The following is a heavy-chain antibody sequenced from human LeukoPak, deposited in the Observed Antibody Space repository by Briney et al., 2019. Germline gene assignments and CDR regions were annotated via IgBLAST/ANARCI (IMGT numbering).Heavy chain of an antibody. D-gene: IGHD5-24*01. Sequence: PSETLSLTCTVSGGSVSSGSYYWSWIRQLPGKGLEWIAYIYYSGSTNYNPSLKSRHTISVDTSKNQFSLKLSSVTGSDTAVYYCARGGGRWLQLRDYWGQGTLVTVSS. V-gene: IGHV4-61*01. CDR3: ARGGGRWLQLRDY. J-gene: IGHJ4*02. CDR2: IYYSGST. CDR1: GGSVSSGSYY.